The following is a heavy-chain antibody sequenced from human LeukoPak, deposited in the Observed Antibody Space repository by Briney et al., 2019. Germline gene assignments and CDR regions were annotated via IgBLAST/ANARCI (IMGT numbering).Heavy chain of an antibody. CDR3: VKGVSGYPYHFDY. Sequence: TGGSLRLSCAASGFTFSTHWVNWVRQAPGKGLEWVSAISDNGDVTYYADSVKGRFTISRDNSKNTVFLQMDSLTAEDTAVYYCVKGVSGYPYHFDYWGQGTLVTVSS. V-gene: IGHV3-23*01. CDR2: ISDNGDVT. D-gene: IGHD3-22*01. CDR1: GFTFSTHW. J-gene: IGHJ4*02.